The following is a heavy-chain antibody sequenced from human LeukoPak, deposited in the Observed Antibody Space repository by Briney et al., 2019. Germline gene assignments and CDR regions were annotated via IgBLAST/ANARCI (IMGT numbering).Heavy chain of an antibody. D-gene: IGHD4-23*01. CDR2: IRYDGNSK. V-gene: IGHV3-30*02. CDR3: AKGDDYGANTRLPKYNWFDP. CDR1: GFTFTTCA. Sequence: SGGSLRLSCAASGFTFTTCAMHWARQAPGKELEWVAYIRYDGNSKNYADSVKGRFTISRDNSKDMLYLQMNSLRPEDTAVYYCAKGDDYGANTRLPKYNWFDPWGQGILVTVSS. J-gene: IGHJ5*02.